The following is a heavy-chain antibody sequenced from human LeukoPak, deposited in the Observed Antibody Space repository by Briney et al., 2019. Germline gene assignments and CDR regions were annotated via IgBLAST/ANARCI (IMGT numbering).Heavy chain of an antibody. V-gene: IGHV1-69*01. CDR1: GGTFSSYA. CDR2: IIPIFGTA. J-gene: IGHJ4*02. Sequence: ASVKVSCKASGGTFSSYAISWVRQAPGQGLEWMGGIIPIFGTANYAQKFQGRVTITADESTSTAYMELSSLRSEDTAVYYCATDHQDLRDYWGQGTLVTVSS. CDR3: ATDHQDLRDY. D-gene: IGHD2-2*01.